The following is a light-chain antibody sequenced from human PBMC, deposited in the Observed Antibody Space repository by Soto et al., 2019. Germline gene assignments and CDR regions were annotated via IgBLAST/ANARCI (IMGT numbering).Light chain of an antibody. V-gene: IGKV3-20*01. Sequence: EIVLTQSPGTLSLSPGERATLSCRASQSVSNNYLAWYQQKAGQAPRLLIYDASSRATGIPDRFSGSGSGTDFTLTISRLEPEDFAVYYCQQYGSSPRTFGRGTKVDIK. CDR1: QSVSNNY. CDR3: QQYGSSPRT. CDR2: DAS. J-gene: IGKJ1*01.